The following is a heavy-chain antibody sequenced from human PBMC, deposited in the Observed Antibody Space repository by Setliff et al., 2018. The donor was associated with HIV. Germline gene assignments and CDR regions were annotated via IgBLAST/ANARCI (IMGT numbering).Heavy chain of an antibody. D-gene: IGHD6-6*01. J-gene: IGHJ5*02. CDR2: IIPMFGTP. Sequence: GASVKVSCKASGGAFNNYAFNWVRQVPGQGLEWVGGIIPMFGTPSYAQNFQGSVTITADESTSTVYMELNSLRSEDTAVYYCARQKASEYSSSFWFDPWGQGTLVTVSS. V-gene: IGHV1-69*13. CDR1: GGAFNNYA. CDR3: ARQKASEYSSSFWFDP.